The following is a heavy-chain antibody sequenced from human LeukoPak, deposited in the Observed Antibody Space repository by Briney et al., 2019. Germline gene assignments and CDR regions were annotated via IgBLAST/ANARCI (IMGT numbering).Heavy chain of an antibody. D-gene: IGHD6-19*01. CDR2: IYYSGST. CDR1: GGSISSSSYY. V-gene: IGHV4-39*07. J-gene: IGHJ4*02. CDR3: ARGRYSSGCHDY. Sequence: SETLSLTCTVSGGSISSSSYYWGWIRQPPGKGLEWIGSIYYSGSTNYNPSLKSRVTISVDTSKNQFSLKLSSVTAADTAVYYCARGRYSSGCHDYWGRGTLVTVSS.